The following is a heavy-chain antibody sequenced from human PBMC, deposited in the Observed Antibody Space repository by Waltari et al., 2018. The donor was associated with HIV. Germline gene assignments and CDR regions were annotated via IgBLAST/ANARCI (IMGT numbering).Heavy chain of an antibody. CDR3: ARRQAPYWYFDL. CDR1: GFTFRSYN. V-gene: IGHV3-21*02. CDR2: ISSSNNNV. Sequence: QLVESGGGLVKAGWALRLSCAASGFTFRSYNMIWVRQVPGKGLEWVSSISSSNNNVFYGDSVKGRFTISRDNAKKSLFLQMNSLRGEDTAIYYCARRQAPYWYFDLWGRGTLVTVSS. J-gene: IGHJ2*01.